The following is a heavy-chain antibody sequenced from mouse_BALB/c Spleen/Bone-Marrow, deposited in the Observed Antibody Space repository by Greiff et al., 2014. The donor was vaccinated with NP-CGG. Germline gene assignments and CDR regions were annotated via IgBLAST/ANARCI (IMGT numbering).Heavy chain of an antibody. CDR3: ARFGRYYFDY. Sequence: VKLQESGAELVGPGTAVNVSCKASGYAFTNYLIEWVKQRPGQGLEWIGVINPGSGGANYNEKFKGKATLTADKSSSTAYMQLSSLTSDDSAVYFCARFGRYYFDYWGQGTTLTVSS. V-gene: IGHV1-54*01. J-gene: IGHJ2*01. CDR1: GYAFTNYL. CDR2: INPGSGGA.